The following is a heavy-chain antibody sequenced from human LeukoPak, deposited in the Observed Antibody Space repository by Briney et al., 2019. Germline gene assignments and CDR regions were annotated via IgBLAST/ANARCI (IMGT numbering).Heavy chain of an antibody. V-gene: IGHV3-74*01. CDR1: GFTFSSYW. D-gene: IGHD6-6*01. CDR3: ARGIAARATGIGNWFDP. J-gene: IGHJ5*02. CDR2: INSDGSST. Sequence: GGSLRLSCAASGFTFSSYWMHWVRQAPGKGLVWVSRINSDGSSTSYADSVKGRFTISRDNAKNTLYLQMNSLRAEDTAVYYCARGIAARATGIGNWFDPWGQGTLVTVSS.